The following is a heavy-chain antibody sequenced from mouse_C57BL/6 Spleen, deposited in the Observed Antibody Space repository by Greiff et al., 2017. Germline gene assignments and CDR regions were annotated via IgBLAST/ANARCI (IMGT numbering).Heavy chain of an antibody. J-gene: IGHJ3*01. V-gene: IGHV5-17*03. CDR2: ISSGSSTI. CDR1: GFTFSDYG. Sequence: EVQGVESGGGLVKPGGSLKLSCAASGFTFSDYGMHWVRQAPEKGLEWVAYISSGSSTIYYADTVKGRFTISRDNAKNTLFLQMSSLKSEDTAMYYCTRDSFYYGNHEGFAYWGQGTLVTVSA. CDR3: TRDSFYYGNHEGFAY. D-gene: IGHD2-1*01.